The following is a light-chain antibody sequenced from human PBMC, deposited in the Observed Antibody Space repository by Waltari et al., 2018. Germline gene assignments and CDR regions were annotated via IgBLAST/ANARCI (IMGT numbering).Light chain of an antibody. CDR2: SDN. Sequence: QSVLTPPPLASGTPGPRVTTPVPALRSHIRSNPLNWYQPVPGTAPNLLIYSDNLRPSGVPDRFSGSRSGTSASLAISGLQSEDEAYYYCAAWDDSLNAWVFGGGTKLTVL. J-gene: IGLJ3*02. CDR3: AAWDDSLNAWV. V-gene: IGLV1-44*01. CDR1: RSHIRSNP.